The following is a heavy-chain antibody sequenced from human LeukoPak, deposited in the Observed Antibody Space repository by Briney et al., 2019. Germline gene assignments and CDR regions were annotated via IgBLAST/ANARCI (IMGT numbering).Heavy chain of an antibody. CDR1: GYTFTGYY. J-gene: IGHJ4*02. D-gene: IGHD5-18*01. CDR2: INPSGGST. CDR3: ARDREWIQPDEAVFDY. V-gene: IGHV1-46*01. Sequence: EASVKVSCKASGYTFTGYYMHWVRQAPGQGLEWMGIINPSGGSTSYAQKFQGRVTMTRDTSTSTVYMELSSLRSEDTAVYYCARDREWIQPDEAVFDYWGQGTLVTVSS.